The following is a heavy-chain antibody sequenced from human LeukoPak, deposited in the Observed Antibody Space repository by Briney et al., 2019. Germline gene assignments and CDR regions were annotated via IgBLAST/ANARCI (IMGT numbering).Heavy chain of an antibody. CDR3: ARDSHLYYYDSSGEISYYMDV. J-gene: IGHJ6*03. D-gene: IGHD3-22*01. CDR1: GFTFSSNG. CDR2: IRYDGSNK. Sequence: GGSLRLSCAASGFTFSSNGMHWVRQAPGKGLEWVAFIRYDGSNKYYADSVKGRFTISRDNSKNTLYLQMNSLRAEDTAVYYCARDSHLYYYDSSGEISYYMDVWGKGTTVTVSS. V-gene: IGHV3-30*02.